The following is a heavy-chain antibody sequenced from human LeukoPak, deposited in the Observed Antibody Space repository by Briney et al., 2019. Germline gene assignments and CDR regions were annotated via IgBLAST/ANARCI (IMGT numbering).Heavy chain of an antibody. D-gene: IGHD3-16*01. Sequence: PGGSLRLSCAASGFTFSSFWIYWVRHAPGKGLVWVSRIKSDGSETIYADSVKGRFTISRDNAKNTLYLQMDSLRAEDTAVYYCARVRMGDDFSPFDYWGQGTLVTVSS. CDR3: ARVRMGDDFSPFDY. CDR2: IKSDGSET. CDR1: GFTFSSFW. V-gene: IGHV3-74*01. J-gene: IGHJ4*02.